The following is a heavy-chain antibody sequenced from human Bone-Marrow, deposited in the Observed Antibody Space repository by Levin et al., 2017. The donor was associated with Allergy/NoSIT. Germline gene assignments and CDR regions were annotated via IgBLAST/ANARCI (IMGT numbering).Heavy chain of an antibody. V-gene: IGHV3-33*01. J-gene: IGHJ4*02. CDR3: ARDRAIKDLDY. D-gene: IGHD3-9*01. CDR1: GITFSSSG. Sequence: LSLTCAASGITFSSSGMHWVRQAPGKGLEWVAIIWYDGSNKYYADSVKGRFTISRDNSKNTIYLQMDSLRAEDTAVYYCARDRAIKDLDYWGQGTLVTVSS. CDR2: IWYDGSNK.